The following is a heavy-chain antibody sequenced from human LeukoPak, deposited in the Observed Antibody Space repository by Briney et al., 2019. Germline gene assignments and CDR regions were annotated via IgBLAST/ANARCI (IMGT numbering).Heavy chain of an antibody. CDR1: GFTFSDYY. V-gene: IGHV3-11*04. CDR2: ISSSGSTI. CDR3: ARRCSSTSCYSPNVFDI. Sequence: GGSLRLSCAASGFTFSDYYMSWIRQAPGKGLEWVSYISSSGSTIYYADSVKGRFTISRDNAKNSLYLQMNSLRAEDTAVYYCARRCSSTSCYSPNVFDIWGQGTMVTVSS. J-gene: IGHJ3*02. D-gene: IGHD2-2*02.